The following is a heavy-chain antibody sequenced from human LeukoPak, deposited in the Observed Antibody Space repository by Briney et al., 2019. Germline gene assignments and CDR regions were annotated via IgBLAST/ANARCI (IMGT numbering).Heavy chain of an antibody. J-gene: IGHJ4*02. CDR1: GFTFSSHW. D-gene: IGHD3-3*01. CDR3: VRLRFYEGSGNYPDH. Sequence: GGSLRLSCGGSGFTFSSHWMHWVRQAPREAPAWVSRINSDGSSAVYADSVRGRFTVSRDNAKSTLFLQMDSLRTEDTAVYCCVRLRFYEGSGNYPDHWGQGTLVTVSS. CDR2: INSDGSSA. V-gene: IGHV3-74*01.